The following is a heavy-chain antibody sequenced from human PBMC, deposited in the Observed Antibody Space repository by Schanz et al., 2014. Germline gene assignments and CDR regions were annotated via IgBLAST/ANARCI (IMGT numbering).Heavy chain of an antibody. D-gene: IGHD3-10*01. V-gene: IGHV3-21*01. CDR2: ISSSSSYI. CDR3: ARVPYGSGSYWDY. CDR1: GFSFSSYS. J-gene: IGHJ4*02. Sequence: DLVESGGGLIQRGESLRLSCSASGFSFSSYSMNWVRQAPGKGLEWVSSISSSSSYIYYADSVKGRFTISRDNAKNSLYLQMNSLRAGDTAVYYCARVPYGSGSYWDYWGQGTLVTVSS.